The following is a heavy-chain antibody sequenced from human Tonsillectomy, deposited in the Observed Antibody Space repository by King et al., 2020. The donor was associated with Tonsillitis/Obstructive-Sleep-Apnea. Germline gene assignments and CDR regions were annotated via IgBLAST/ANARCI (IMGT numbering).Heavy chain of an antibody. CDR2: ISSSAVGT. V-gene: IGHV3-23*04. Sequence: VQLVESGGGLVQPGGSLRLSCAASGFSFSTYAMSWVRQAPGKGLEWVSSISSSAVGTYYADSVKGRFTISRDNSKNTLFLQMNSLRLEDTAVYYCAKVLHYFWDGMDGWGQGTTVTVSS. CDR3: AKVLHYFWDGMDG. CDR1: GFSFSTYA. J-gene: IGHJ6*02. D-gene: IGHD3-3*01.